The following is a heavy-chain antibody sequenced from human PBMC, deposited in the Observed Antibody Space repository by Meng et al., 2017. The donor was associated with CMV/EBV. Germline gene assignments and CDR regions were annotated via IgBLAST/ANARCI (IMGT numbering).Heavy chain of an antibody. CDR1: GLAFSDYY. Sequence: ASVKVSCKASGLAFSDYYMHWVRQAPGQGLEWMGIINPSGGSTRYAQKFQGRLTITADKSTSTAYMELSSLRSEDTAVYYCARAREMATYYYYYGMDVWGQGTTVTVSS. CDR3: ARAREMATYYYYYGMDV. V-gene: IGHV1-46*01. CDR2: INPSGGST. D-gene: IGHD5-24*01. J-gene: IGHJ6*02.